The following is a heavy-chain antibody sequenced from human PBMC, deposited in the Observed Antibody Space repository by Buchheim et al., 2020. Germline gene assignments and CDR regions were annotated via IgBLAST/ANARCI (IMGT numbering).Heavy chain of an antibody. CDR2: ISGSGGER. Sequence: EVQLVESGGGLAQPGGSLRLSCAASGFTFSSYAMSWVRQAPGKGLGWVSVISGSGGERYYADSVKGRFTISRDNSQKTLYLQMNRRSAEDTAVYYCAKDGTLAAAATTYFNYWGQGTL. D-gene: IGHD6-13*01. CDR3: AKDGTLAAAATTYFNY. V-gene: IGHV3-23*04. J-gene: IGHJ4*02. CDR1: GFTFSSYA.